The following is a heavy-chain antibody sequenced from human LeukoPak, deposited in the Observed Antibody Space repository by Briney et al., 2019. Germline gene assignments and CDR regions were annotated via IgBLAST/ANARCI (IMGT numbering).Heavy chain of an antibody. V-gene: IGHV3-30*02. J-gene: IGHJ4*02. CDR3: AKDHYEVIVAGAFDY. Sequence: GGSLRLSCAASGFTFSSFGMHWVRQAPGKGLEWVAVILYDGSQKHYADVVKGRFIISRDNSKNTLYLQVNNLKPEDTAVYYCAKDHYEVIVAGAFDYWGQGTLVTVSS. CDR2: ILYDGSQK. CDR1: GFTFSSFG. D-gene: IGHD3-22*01.